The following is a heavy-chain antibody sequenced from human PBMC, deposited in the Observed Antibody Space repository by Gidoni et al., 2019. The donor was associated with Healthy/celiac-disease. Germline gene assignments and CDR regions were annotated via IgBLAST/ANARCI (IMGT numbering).Heavy chain of an antibody. CDR1: GFTVSSNY. D-gene: IGHD4-17*01. CDR2: IYSGGST. CDR3: ASGPRDFGDYGRWCDP. Sequence: EVQLVESGGGLIQPGGSLRLSCAATGFTVSSNYMSWVRQAPGKGLEWVSVIYSGGSTYYADSVKGRFTLSRDNSKNTLYLQMNSLRAEDTAMYYCASGPRDFGDYGRWCDPWGQGTRVTVSS. V-gene: IGHV3-53*01. J-gene: IGHJ5*02.